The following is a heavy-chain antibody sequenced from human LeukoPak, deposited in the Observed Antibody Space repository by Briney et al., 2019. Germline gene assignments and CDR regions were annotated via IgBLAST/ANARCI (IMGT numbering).Heavy chain of an antibody. D-gene: IGHD2-21*01. CDR1: GFIFNTYG. Sequence: GGSLRLSCAASGFIFNTYGMHWVRQAPGKGLEWVAFIRNDGSDKYYAVSVKGRFTISRDNSKNTLYLQMNSLRIEDTALYYCAKDRAYGQFLWGNDYWGQGTLVTVSS. J-gene: IGHJ4*02. CDR2: IRNDGSDK. V-gene: IGHV3-30*02. CDR3: AKDRAYGQFLWGNDY.